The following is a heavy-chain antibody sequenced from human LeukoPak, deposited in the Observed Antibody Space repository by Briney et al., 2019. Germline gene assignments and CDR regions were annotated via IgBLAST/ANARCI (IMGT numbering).Heavy chain of an antibody. V-gene: IGHV3-7*01. D-gene: IGHD1-26*01. Sequence: GGSLRLSCTASGFTFGDYGMSWFRQAPGKGLEWVANIKQDGSEKYYVDSVKGRFTISRDNAKNSLYLQMNSLRAEDTAVYYCAKDGGTHFDHWGQGTLVTVSS. CDR3: AKDGGTHFDH. J-gene: IGHJ4*02. CDR1: GFTFGDYG. CDR2: IKQDGSEK.